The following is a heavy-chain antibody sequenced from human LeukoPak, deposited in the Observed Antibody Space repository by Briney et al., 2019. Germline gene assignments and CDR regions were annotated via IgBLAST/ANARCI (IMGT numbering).Heavy chain of an antibody. J-gene: IGHJ5*02. CDR1: GGSISSGSYY. CDR2: IYTSGST. Sequence: SETLSLTCTVSGGSISSGSYYWSWIRQPAGKGLEWIGRIYTSGSTNYNPSLKSRVTISVDTSKNQISLKLSSVTAADTAVYYCARGGSPWGQGTLVTVSS. V-gene: IGHV4-61*02. CDR3: ARGGSP. D-gene: IGHD3-16*01.